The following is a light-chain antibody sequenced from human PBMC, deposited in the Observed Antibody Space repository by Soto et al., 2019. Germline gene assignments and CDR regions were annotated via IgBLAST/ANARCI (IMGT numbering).Light chain of an antibody. Sequence: QLVLTQSPSASASLGASVKLTCTLSSGHRTYVIAWHQQQPDKGPRYLMELNGDGSHTKGDGIPDRFSGSSSGAERYLTISNLQTEDEDAYYCQTWGTGIHVLGGGTKVTVL. CDR1: SGHRTYV. CDR3: QTWGTGIHV. CDR2: LNGDGSH. J-gene: IGLJ1*01. V-gene: IGLV4-69*01.